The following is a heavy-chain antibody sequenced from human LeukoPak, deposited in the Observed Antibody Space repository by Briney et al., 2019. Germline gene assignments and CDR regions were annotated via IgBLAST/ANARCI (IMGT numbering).Heavy chain of an antibody. D-gene: IGHD1-26*01. CDR1: GGSISSSNYY. CDR2: IYYSGNT. J-gene: IGHJ3*01. V-gene: IGHV4-39*01. Sequence: SETLSLTCTVSGGSISSSNYYWGWIRQPPGKGLEWIGSIYYSGNTYYNPSLKSRVTISVDTTKNQFSLKLTSVTAADTAVYYCAHFKGGSFDFWGQGTMVTVSS. CDR3: AHFKGGSFDF.